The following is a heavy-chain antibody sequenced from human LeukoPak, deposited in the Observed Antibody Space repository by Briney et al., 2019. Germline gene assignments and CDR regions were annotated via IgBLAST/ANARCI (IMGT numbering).Heavy chain of an antibody. Sequence: ASVKVSCKASGYTFTSYDINWVRQATGQGLEWMGWMNPNSGNTGYAQKFQGRVTMTRNTSISTAYMELSSLRSEDTDVYYCARGLFPNDYGGNLIGYWGQGTLVTVSS. CDR1: GYTFTSYD. CDR2: MNPNSGNT. V-gene: IGHV1-8*01. CDR3: ARGLFPNDYGGNLIGY. J-gene: IGHJ4*02. D-gene: IGHD4-23*01.